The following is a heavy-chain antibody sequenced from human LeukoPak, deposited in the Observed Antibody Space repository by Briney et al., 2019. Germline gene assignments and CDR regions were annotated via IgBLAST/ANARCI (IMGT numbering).Heavy chain of an antibody. D-gene: IGHD6-6*01. CDR3: AKDLGFSSSSIFDY. J-gene: IGHJ4*02. CDR2: IGGSGGST. V-gene: IGHV3-23*01. Sequence: SGGSLRLSCAASRFTFSIYAMSWVRQAPGKGLEWVSVIGGSGGSTHYADSVKGRFTISRDNSKKTLYLQMNSLRAEDTAVYYCAKDLGFSSSSIFDYWGQGTLVTVSS. CDR1: RFTFSIYA.